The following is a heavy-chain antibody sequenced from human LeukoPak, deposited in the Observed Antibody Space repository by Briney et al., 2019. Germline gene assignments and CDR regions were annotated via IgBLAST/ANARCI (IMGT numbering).Heavy chain of an antibody. CDR3: AREPLYHYYYYYMDV. J-gene: IGHJ6*03. CDR2: INWNGGST. D-gene: IGHD1-14*01. V-gene: IGHV3-20*04. Sequence: GGSLRLSCAASGFTFDDYGMSWVRQAPGKGLEWVSGINWNGGSTGYADSVKGRFTISRDNAKNSLYLQMNSLRAEDTALYYCAREPLYHYYYYYMDVWGKGTTVTVSS. CDR1: GFTFDDYG.